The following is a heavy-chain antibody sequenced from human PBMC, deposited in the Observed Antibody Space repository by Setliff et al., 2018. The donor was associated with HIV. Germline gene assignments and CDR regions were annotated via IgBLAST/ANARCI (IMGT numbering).Heavy chain of an antibody. CDR3: ARDWTYCGSPSCSSWVDP. CDR1: GYTFTSYD. J-gene: IGHJ5*02. Sequence: ASVKVSCKASGYTFTSYDISWVRQAPGQGLEWMGWISIYNGNTKYAQKLQGRVTMTTDTSTSTAYMELRSLRPDDTAVYYCARDWTYCGSPSCSSWVDPWGQGTLVTVSS. D-gene: IGHD2-2*01. CDR2: ISIYNGNT. V-gene: IGHV1-18*01.